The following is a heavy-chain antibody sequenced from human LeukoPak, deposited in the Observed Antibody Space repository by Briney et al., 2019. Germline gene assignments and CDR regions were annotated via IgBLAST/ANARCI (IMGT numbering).Heavy chain of an antibody. J-gene: IGHJ2*01. V-gene: IGHV4-4*08. CDR3: ARSSGWYDAYWYFDL. CDR1: GGSISSYY. CDR2: IYTSGST. Sequence: SETLSLTCTVSGGSISSYYWSWIRQPPGKGLEWIGYIYTSGSTNYNPSLKSRVTISVDTSKNQFSLKLSSVTAADTAVYYCARSSGWYDAYWYFDLWGRGTLVTVSS. D-gene: IGHD6-19*01.